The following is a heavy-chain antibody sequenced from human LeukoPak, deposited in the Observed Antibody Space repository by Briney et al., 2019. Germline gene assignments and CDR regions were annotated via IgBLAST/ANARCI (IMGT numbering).Heavy chain of an antibody. CDR2: ISYDGSNK. CDR1: GFTFSSYG. J-gene: IGHJ4*02. V-gene: IGHV3-30*03. D-gene: IGHD2/OR15-2a*01. CDR3: ARNIRLEYYFDY. Sequence: GRSLGLSCAASGFTFSSYGMHWVRQAPGKGLEWVAVISYDGSNKYYTDSVKGRFTISRDNSKNTVYLQMNSLRAEDTAVYYRARNIRLEYYFDYWGQGTLVTVSS.